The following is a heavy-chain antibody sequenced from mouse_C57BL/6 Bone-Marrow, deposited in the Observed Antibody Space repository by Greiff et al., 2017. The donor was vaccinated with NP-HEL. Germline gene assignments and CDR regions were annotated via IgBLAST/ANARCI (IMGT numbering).Heavy chain of an antibody. V-gene: IGHV1-50*01. CDR2: IAPSDSYT. CDR3: ARRRGYGSSLDY. D-gene: IGHD1-1*01. J-gene: IGHJ2*01. Sequence: QVQLQQPGAELVKPGASVKLSCMASGYTFTSYWMQWVKQRPGQGLEWIGEIAPSDSYTNYNQKFKGKATLTVDTSSSTAYMQLSSLTSEDSAVYYCARRRGYGSSLDYWGQGTTLTVSS. CDR1: GYTFTSYW.